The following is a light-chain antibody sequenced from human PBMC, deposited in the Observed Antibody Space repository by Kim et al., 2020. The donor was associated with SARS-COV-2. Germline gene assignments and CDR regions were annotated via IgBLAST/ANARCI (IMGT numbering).Light chain of an antibody. J-gene: IGLJ3*02. CDR1: SSNIGSYP. CDR2: SND. CDR3: AAWDDSLNGLL. Sequence: QSVLTQPPSASGTPGQRVIISCSGSSSNIGSYPVNWYQHVPRTAPKLLIYSNDQRPSGVPNRFSASKSGTSASLAISGLQSEHEADYYCAAWDDSLNGLLFGGGTQLTVL. V-gene: IGLV1-44*01.